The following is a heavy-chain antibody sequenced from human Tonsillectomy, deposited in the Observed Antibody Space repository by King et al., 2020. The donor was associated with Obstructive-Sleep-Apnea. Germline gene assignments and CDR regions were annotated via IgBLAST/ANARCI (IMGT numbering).Heavy chain of an antibody. CDR3: AKDKGWYDILTGYYKEDGYFDY. D-gene: IGHD3-9*01. CDR1: GFTFSSYG. J-gene: IGHJ4*02. V-gene: IGHV3-30*02. Sequence: VQLVESGGGVVQPGRSLRLSCAASGFTFSSYGMHWVRQAPGKGLEWVTFIRYDGSNKYYADSVKGRFTISRDNSKNTLYLQMNSLGADDTAVYYCAKDKGWYDILTGYYKEDGYFDYWGQGTLVTVSS. CDR2: IRYDGSNK.